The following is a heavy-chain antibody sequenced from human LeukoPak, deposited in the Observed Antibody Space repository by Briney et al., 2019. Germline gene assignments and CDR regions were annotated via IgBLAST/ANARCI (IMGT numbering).Heavy chain of an antibody. CDR2: ISGGSSGST. J-gene: IGHJ5*02. D-gene: IGHD3-10*01. V-gene: IGHV3-23*01. Sequence: GGSLRLSCAASGFTFSDYAMSWVRQAPGKGLEWLSVISGGSSGSTYYADSVKGRFTISRDNSKNTLYLQMNSLRAEDTAVYYCAKDRHYYGSGSRGWFDPWGQGTLVTVSS. CDR1: GFTFSDYA. CDR3: AKDRHYYGSGSRGWFDP.